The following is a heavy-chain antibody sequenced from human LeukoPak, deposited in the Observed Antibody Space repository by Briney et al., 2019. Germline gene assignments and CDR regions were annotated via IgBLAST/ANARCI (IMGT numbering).Heavy chain of an antibody. D-gene: IGHD2-2*01. CDR2: ISSSSSTI. J-gene: IGHJ4*02. CDR3: ARDPQYCSSTSCPIL. CDR1: GFTFSSYS. V-gene: IGHV3-48*04. Sequence: GSLRLSCAASGFTFSSYSMNWVRQAPGKGLEWVSYISSSSSTIYYADSVKGRFTISRDNAKNSLYLQMNSLRAEDTAVYYCARDPQYCSSTSCPILWGQGTLVTVSS.